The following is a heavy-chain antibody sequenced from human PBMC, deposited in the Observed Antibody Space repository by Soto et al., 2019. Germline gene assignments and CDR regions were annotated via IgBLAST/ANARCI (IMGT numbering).Heavy chain of an antibody. CDR2: ISSSGGST. V-gene: IGHV3-23*01. Sequence: EVQLLESGGGLVQPGGSLRLYCVAAGCTFSSSAMSWVRRAPGKGLEWVSAISSSGGSTYYADSVKGRFTISRDNSNNTLYLQMNSLRAEDTAIYYCAKPLMTTDSFDDWGQGTLVTVSS. CDR3: AKPLMTTDSFDD. D-gene: IGHD4-4*01. CDR1: GCTFSSSA. J-gene: IGHJ4*02.